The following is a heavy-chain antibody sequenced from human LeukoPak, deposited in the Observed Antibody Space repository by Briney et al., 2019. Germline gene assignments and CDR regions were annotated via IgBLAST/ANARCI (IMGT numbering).Heavy chain of an antibody. V-gene: IGHV3-33*05. CDR2: IQNDASTE. CDR1: RFIFSRYG. D-gene: IGHD2-21*01. J-gene: IGHJ4*02. Sequence: PGGSLKLSCAASRFIFSRYGMHWVRQAPGKGLEWVAVIQNDASTENFADSVKGRFTISRDNSKNTVFLQMNSLRVEDTAVYYCARELSQIVWGGLDYGGQGTLVSVSS. CDR3: ARELSQIVWGGLDY.